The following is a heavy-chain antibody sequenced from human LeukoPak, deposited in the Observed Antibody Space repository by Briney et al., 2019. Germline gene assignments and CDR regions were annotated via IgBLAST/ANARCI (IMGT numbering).Heavy chain of an antibody. D-gene: IGHD6-19*01. CDR2: ISYDGSNK. Sequence: PGRSLRLSCAASGFTFSSYAMHWVRQAPGKGLEWVAVISYDGSNKYYADSVKGRFTISRDNSKNTLYLQMNSLRAEDTAVYYCARILYSSGWDYWGQGTLVTVTS. CDR1: GFTFSSYA. J-gene: IGHJ4*02. CDR3: ARILYSSGWDY. V-gene: IGHV3-30-3*01.